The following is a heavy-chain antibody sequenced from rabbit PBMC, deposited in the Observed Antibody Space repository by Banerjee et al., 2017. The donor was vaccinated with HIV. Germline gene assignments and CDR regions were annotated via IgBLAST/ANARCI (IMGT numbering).Heavy chain of an antibody. D-gene: IGHD4-1*01. V-gene: IGHV1S45*01. Sequence: QEQLEESGGGLVKPEGSLTLTCTASGFSFSNNLMCWVRQAPGKGLEWIACIYAGSSDSTYYASWAKGRFTISSTSSSTVTLQMTSLTAADTATYLCARDLAGVIGWNFNLWGPGTLVTVS. CDR1: GFSFSNNL. CDR2: IYAGSSDST. CDR3: ARDLAGVIGWNFNL. J-gene: IGHJ4*01.